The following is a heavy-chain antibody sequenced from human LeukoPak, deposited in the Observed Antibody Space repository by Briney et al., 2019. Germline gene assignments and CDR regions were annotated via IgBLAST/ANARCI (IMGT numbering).Heavy chain of an antibody. CDR2: ISSSSSYI. V-gene: IGHV3-21*01. Sequence: PGGSLRLSCAASGFTFSSYSMNWVRQAPGKGLEWVSSISSSSSYIYYADSVKGRFNIFRDNAKNSLYLQINSLRAEDTAVYYCASKLVVGATKSDYFDYWGQGTLVTVSS. CDR1: GFTFSSYS. CDR3: ASKLVVGATKSDYFDY. D-gene: IGHD1-26*01. J-gene: IGHJ4*02.